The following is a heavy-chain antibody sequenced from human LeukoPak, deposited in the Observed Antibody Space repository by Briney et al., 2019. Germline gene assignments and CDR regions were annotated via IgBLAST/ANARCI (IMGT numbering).Heavy chain of an antibody. J-gene: IGHJ3*02. V-gene: IGHV3-66*01. Sequence: GGSLRLSCAASGFTVSSDYMSWVRQAPGKGLEWVSVIYSGGTTHYADSVKGRFTISRDNSKNTLYLQMNSLRAEDTAVYYCARGPYGSSGAPDAFDIWGQGTMVTVSS. CDR2: IYSGGTT. CDR3: ARGPYGSSGAPDAFDI. D-gene: IGHD3-10*01. CDR1: GFTVSSDY.